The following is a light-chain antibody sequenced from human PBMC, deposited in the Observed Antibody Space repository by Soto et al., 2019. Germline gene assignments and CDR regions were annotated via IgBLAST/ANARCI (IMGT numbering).Light chain of an antibody. V-gene: IGKV1-8*01. CDR3: QQYYSYPRT. CDR1: XXXXXX. J-gene: IGKJ2*01. CDR2: AAS. Sequence: AIRMTQSPSSFSASTGDRVTSTCLGXXXXXXXXXXXXQKPGKAPKLLIYAASTLQSGVPSRFSGSGSGTDFTLTISCLQSEDFATYYCQQYYSYPRTFGQGTKLVIK.